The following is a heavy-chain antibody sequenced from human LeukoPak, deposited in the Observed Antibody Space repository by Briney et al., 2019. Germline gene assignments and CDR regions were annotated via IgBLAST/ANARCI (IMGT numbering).Heavy chain of an antibody. CDR2: INAGNGNT. Sequence: ASVKVSCKASGYTFTSYAMHWVRQAPGQRLEWMGWINAGNGNTKYSQKFQGRVTITRDTSASTAYMELSSLRSEDTAVYYCARDRHYGSGSYRLTYYYYGMDVWGQGTTVTVSS. D-gene: IGHD3-10*01. J-gene: IGHJ6*02. V-gene: IGHV1-3*01. CDR1: GYTFTSYA. CDR3: ARDRHYGSGSYRLTYYYYGMDV.